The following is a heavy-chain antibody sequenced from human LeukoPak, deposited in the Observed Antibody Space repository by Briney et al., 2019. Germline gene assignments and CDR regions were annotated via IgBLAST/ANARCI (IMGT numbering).Heavy chain of an antibody. V-gene: IGHV3-74*01. J-gene: IGHJ4*02. CDR1: GFTFSSYW. CDR3: VRGWFQHDY. CDR2: INTDGSTT. D-gene: IGHD2-15*01. Sequence: GGSLRLSCAASGFTFSSYWMHWVRQAPGKGLVWVSRINTDGSTTTYADSVKGRFTVSRDNAQNTLYLQMNSLRVEDTAVYYCVRGWFQHDYWGQGTLVTVSS.